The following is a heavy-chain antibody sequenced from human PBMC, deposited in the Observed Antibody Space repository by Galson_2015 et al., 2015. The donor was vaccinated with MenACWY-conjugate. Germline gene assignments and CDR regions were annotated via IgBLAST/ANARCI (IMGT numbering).Heavy chain of an antibody. V-gene: IGHV1-3*01. CDR3: ARDLPYSTSCRSLFHP. D-gene: IGHD6-13*01. CDR1: GYTFASYA. CDR2: INAGNGDT. J-gene: IGHJ5*02. Sequence: SVKVSCKASGYTFASYAMHWVRQAPGQRLEWMGWINAGNGDTRYSQNFQGRVTITRDTSAGTVYVELSSLRSEDTAVYYCARDLPYSTSCRSLFHPPGHGTLVAVSS.